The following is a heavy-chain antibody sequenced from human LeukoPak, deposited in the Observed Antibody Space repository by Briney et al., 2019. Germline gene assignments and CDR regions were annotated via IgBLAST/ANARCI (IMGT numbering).Heavy chain of an antibody. CDR2: INNSGST. D-gene: IGHD3-22*01. CDR1: GGSFSGYY. J-gene: IGHJ4*02. CDR3: ARRRRTYFYESGGYFHPFRLDY. V-gene: IGHV4-34*01. Sequence: PSETLSLTCAVYGGSFSGYYWSWIRQPPGKGLEWIGEINNSGSTNYNPSLKSRVTISVDTSKNQFSLKLSSITAADTAVYYCARRRRTYFYESGGYFHPFRLDYWGQGTLVTVSS.